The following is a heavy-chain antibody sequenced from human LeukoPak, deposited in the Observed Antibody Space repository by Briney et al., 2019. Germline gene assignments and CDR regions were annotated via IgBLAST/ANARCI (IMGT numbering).Heavy chain of an antibody. Sequence: SETLSLTCTVSGGSISSSSYYWGWIRQPPGKGLEWIGSIYYSGSTYYNPSLKSRVTISVDTPKNQFSLKLSSVTAADTAVYYCARPDCSSTSCHFDYWGQGTLVTVSS. J-gene: IGHJ4*02. CDR3: ARPDCSSTSCHFDY. V-gene: IGHV4-39*01. CDR2: IYYSGST. CDR1: GGSISSSSYY. D-gene: IGHD2-2*01.